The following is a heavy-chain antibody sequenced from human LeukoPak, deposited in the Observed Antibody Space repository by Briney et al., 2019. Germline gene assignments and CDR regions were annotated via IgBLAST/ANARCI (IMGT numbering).Heavy chain of an antibody. CDR1: GFTISSYA. J-gene: IGHJ4*02. D-gene: IGHD3-10*01. Sequence: GGSLRLSCAASGFTISSYAMSWVRQAPGKGLEWVSSFSSGASTDYADSVKGRFTISRDNPKNTMYLQMNSLRAEDTAVYYCAKKTYYYGSGSYSPWWYFDYWGQGTLVTVSS. CDR3: AKKTYYYGSGSYSPWWYFDY. CDR2: FSSGAST. V-gene: IGHV3-23*01.